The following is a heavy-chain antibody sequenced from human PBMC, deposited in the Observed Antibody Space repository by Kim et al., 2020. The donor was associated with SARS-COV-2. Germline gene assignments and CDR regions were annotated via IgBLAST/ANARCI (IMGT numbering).Heavy chain of an antibody. CDR1: GGSISSGGYY. CDR3: ARDGSGGMDV. D-gene: IGHD3-10*01. Sequence: SETLSLTCTVSGGSISSGGYYWSWIRQHPGKGLEWIGYIYYSGSTYYNPSLKSRVTISVDTSKNQFSLKLSSVTAADTAVYYCARDGSGGMDVWGQGTTDTVSS. V-gene: IGHV4-31*03. CDR2: IYYSGST. J-gene: IGHJ6*02.